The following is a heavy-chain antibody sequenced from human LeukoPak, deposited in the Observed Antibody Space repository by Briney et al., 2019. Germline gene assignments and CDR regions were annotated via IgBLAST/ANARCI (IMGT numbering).Heavy chain of an antibody. V-gene: IGHV4-38-2*02. Sequence: SETLSLTCTVSGYFISSTYYWGWIRQPPGKGLEWIGSIYHSGSTYYNPSLKSRVTISVDTSKNQFSLKLSSVTAADTAVYYCARDSSYGTHDYWGQGTLVTASS. D-gene: IGHD3-10*01. CDR2: IYHSGST. CDR1: GYFISSTYY. J-gene: IGHJ4*02. CDR3: ARDSSYGTHDY.